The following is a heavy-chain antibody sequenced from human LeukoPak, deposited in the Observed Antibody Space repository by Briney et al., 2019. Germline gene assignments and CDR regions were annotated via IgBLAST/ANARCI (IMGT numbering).Heavy chain of an antibody. D-gene: IGHD2-2*01. Sequence: GGSLRLSCAASGFTFSSYGMHWVRQAPGKGLEWVAVIWYDGSNKYYADSVKGRFTISRDNSKNTLYLQMNSLRAEDTAVYYCARDQYCSSTSCPFDYWGQGTLVTVSS. CDR1: GFTFSSYG. J-gene: IGHJ4*02. V-gene: IGHV3-33*01. CDR2: IWYDGSNK. CDR3: ARDQYCSSTSCPFDY.